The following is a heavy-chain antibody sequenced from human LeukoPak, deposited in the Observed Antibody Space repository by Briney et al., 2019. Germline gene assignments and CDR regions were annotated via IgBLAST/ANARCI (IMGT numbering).Heavy chain of an antibody. V-gene: IGHV4-39*01. CDR1: GCAISHGDYY. CDR3: ARQLPTAAADTRGYFDY. D-gene: IGHD6-25*01. CDR2: LFYVGRA. J-gene: IGHJ4*01. Sequence: PSETLSLTCSVSGCAISHGDYYWGWIRQAPGKGLEWIGSLFYVGRAHYYPSLKSRATISADTPKNQFSLKLTSMTAADAAIYYCARQLPTAAADTRGYFDYWGQGTVVSVSS.